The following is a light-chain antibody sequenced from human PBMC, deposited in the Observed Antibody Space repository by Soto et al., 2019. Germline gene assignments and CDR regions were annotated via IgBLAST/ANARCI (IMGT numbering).Light chain of an antibody. CDR1: SSDIGGYDY. CDR3: CSYTRTSSHYF. V-gene: IGLV2-14*01. J-gene: IGLJ1*01. Sequence: QSALTQPASVSGSPGQLITISCTGTSSDIGGYDYVSWYQQRPGKAPKLMIYEDRYRPSGVSNRFSGSKSGNTASLTISGLQAEDEADYYCCSYTRTSSHYFFGSGTKVTVL. CDR2: EDR.